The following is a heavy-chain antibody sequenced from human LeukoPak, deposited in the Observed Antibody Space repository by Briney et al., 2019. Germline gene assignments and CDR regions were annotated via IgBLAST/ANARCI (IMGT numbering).Heavy chain of an antibody. CDR2: IYYSGST. CDR1: GGSISSGDYY. Sequence: SQTLSLTCTVSGGSISSGDYYWSWIRQPPGKGLEWIGYIYYSGSTYYNPSLKSRVTISVDTSKNQFSLKLSSVTAADTAVYYCARDPYYCSSTSCYSWFDPWGQGTLVTVSS. V-gene: IGHV4-30-4*01. J-gene: IGHJ5*02. D-gene: IGHD2-2*01. CDR3: ARDPYYCSSTSCYSWFDP.